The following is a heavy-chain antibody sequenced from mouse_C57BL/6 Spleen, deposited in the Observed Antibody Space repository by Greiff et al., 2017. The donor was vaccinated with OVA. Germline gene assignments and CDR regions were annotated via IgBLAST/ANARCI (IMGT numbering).Heavy chain of an antibody. D-gene: IGHD1-1*01. V-gene: IGHV14-1*01. CDR2: IDPEDGDT. CDR1: GFNIKDYY. CDR3: TTWTTVVVRRTAMDY. Sequence: EVQLKESGAELVRPGASVKLSCTASGFNIKDYYMHWVKQRPEQGLEWIGRIDPEDGDTEYAPKFQGKATMTADTSSNTAYLQLSSLTSEDTAVYYCTTWTTVVVRRTAMDYWGQGTSVTVSS. J-gene: IGHJ4*01.